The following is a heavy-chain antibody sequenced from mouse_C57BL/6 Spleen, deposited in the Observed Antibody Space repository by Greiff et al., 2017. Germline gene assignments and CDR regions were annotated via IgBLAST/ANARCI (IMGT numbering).Heavy chain of an antibody. CDR3: ARYGDYGGSDWYCDV. V-gene: IGHV1-80*01. D-gene: IGHD2-4*01. CDR2: IYPGDGDT. CDR1: GYAFSSYW. J-gene: IGHJ1*03. Sequence: VKLQESGAELVKPGASVKISCKASGYAFSSYWMNWVKQRPGKGLEWIGQIYPGDGDTNYNGKFKGKATLTADKSSSTAYMQLSSLTSADSAVYVCARYGDYGGSDWYCDVWGTGTTVTVSS.